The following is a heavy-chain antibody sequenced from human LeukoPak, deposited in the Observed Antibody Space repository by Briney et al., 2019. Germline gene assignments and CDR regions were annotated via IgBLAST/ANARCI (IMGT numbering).Heavy chain of an antibody. D-gene: IGHD3-22*01. CDR1: GFTFSIFW. CDR2: IKQDGSAK. V-gene: IGHV3-7*01. J-gene: IGHJ4*02. CDR3: ATSYDSSGNN. Sequence: GGSLRLSCAASGFTFSIFWMSWVRLAPGKGLEWVANIKQDGSAKYYVDSVKGRFTISRDNARNSLYLEMNNLRAEDTAIYYCATSYDSSGNNWGQGTLVNVSS.